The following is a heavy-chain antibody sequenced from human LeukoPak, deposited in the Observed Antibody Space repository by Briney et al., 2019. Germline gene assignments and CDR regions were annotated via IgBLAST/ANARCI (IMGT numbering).Heavy chain of an antibody. CDR1: GFTFSSYG. D-gene: IGHD2-2*02. CDR2: IWYDGSNK. V-gene: IGHV3-33*06. J-gene: IGHJ3*02. Sequence: GRSLRPSCAASGFTFSSYGMHWVRQAPGKGLEWVAVIWYDGSNKYYANSVKGRFTISRDNSKNTLYLQMNSLRAEDTAVYYCAKGTVVPAAIDDDAFDIWGQGTMVTVSS. CDR3: AKGTVVPAAIDDDAFDI.